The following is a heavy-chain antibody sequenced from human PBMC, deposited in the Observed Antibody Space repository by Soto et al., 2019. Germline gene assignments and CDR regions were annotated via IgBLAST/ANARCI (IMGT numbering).Heavy chain of an antibody. D-gene: IGHD3-10*01. CDR2: INHSGST. Sequence: SETLSLTCAVYGGSFSGYYWSWIRQPPGKGLEWIGEINHSGSTNYNPSLKSRVTISVDTSKNQFSLKLSSVTAADTAVYYCANDKGPGVAFDIWGQGTMVTVSS. V-gene: IGHV4-34*01. CDR3: ANDKGPGVAFDI. CDR1: GGSFSGYY. J-gene: IGHJ3*02.